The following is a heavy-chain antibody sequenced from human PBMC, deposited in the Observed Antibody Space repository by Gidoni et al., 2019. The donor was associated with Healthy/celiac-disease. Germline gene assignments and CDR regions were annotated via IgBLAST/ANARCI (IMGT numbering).Heavy chain of an antibody. Sequence: QLQLQESGPGLVKPSETLSLTCTVPGGSISSSSYYWGWIRQPPGKGLEWIGSIYYRGSTYYSPSLKSRIIISVDTSKNQFSLKLSSVTAADTAVYYCARRLTGYYHIYYFDYWGQGTLVTVSS. V-gene: IGHV4-39*01. D-gene: IGHD3-9*01. CDR2: IYYRGST. J-gene: IGHJ4*02. CDR3: ARRLTGYYHIYYFDY. CDR1: GGSISSSSYY.